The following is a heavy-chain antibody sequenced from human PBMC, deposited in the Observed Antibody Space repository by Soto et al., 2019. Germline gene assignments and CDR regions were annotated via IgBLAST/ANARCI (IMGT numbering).Heavy chain of an antibody. V-gene: IGHV3-23*01. CDR1: GFTFSSYA. J-gene: IGHJ3*02. CDR2: ISGSGGST. Sequence: GGSLRLSCAASGFTFSSYAMSWVRQDPGKGLEWVSAISGSGGSTYYAGSVKGRFTISRDNSKNTLYLQMNSLRAEDTAVYYCAKGDLYSSGYYYYGDAFDIWGQGTMVTVSS. CDR3: AKGDLYSSGYYYYGDAFDI. D-gene: IGHD3-22*01.